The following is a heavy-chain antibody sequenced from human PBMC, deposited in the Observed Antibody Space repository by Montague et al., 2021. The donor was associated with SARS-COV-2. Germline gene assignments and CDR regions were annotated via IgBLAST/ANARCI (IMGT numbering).Heavy chain of an antibody. V-gene: IGHV3-7*05. CDR2: IKPDGSDK. D-gene: IGHD7-27*01. CDR1: GSSFSTFW. J-gene: IGHJ4*02. CDR3: ARDPNWGAH. Sequence: SLRLSCAASGSSFSTFWMTWVRRAPGKGLEWVASIKPDGSDKYYVESVKGRFTISRDNARNSLYLQLNNLRAEDTAVYYCARDPNWGAHWGQGNLVTVSS.